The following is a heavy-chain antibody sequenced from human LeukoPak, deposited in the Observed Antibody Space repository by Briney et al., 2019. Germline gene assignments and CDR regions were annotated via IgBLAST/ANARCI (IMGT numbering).Heavy chain of an antibody. CDR1: GFTFSKYD. D-gene: IGHD4-17*01. CDR3: AKEITLTTAYFDY. V-gene: IGHV3-23*01. J-gene: IGHJ4*02. Sequence: GGSLRLSCVASGFTFSKYDMSWVRQAPGKGLEWVSGISDSGDQTYYADSVRARFTISRDNSKNTLYLQVNSLRAEDTALYYCAKEITLTTAYFDYWGQGTLVTVSS. CDR2: ISDSGDQT.